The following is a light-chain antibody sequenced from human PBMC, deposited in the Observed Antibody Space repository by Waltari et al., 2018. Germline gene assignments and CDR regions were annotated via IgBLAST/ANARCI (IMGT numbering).Light chain of an antibody. Sequence: QLVLTHSPSASASLGASVTFTCTLSSGHSSYTIACHQQQPEKGPRYLMKVNSDGSHSKGDGIPDRFSGSSSGAERYLTISSLQSEDEADYYCQTWGAGIHVVFGGGTKLTVL. CDR1: SGHSSYT. J-gene: IGLJ2*01. CDR2: VNSDGSH. CDR3: QTWGAGIHVV. V-gene: IGLV4-69*01.